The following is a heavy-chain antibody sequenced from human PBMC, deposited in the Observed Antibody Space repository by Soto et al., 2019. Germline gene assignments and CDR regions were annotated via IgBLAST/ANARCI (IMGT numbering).Heavy chain of an antibody. CDR2: IKSDSDGGTT. V-gene: IGHV3-15*01. CDR1: GFTLSKAW. Sequence: EVQLVESGGGLVKPGGSRRLSCVTSGFTLSKAWMSWVRHAPGKGLEWVGRIKSDSDGGTTDYAAPVKGRFTISRDDSKNTVYLQMNSLKTEDTAVYYCTTDALRFLECFSYWGQGTLVTVSS. D-gene: IGHD3-3*01. CDR3: TTDALRFLECFSY. J-gene: IGHJ4*02.